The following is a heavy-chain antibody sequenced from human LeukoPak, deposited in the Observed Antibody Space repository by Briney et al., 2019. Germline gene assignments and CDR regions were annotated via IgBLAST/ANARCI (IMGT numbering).Heavy chain of an antibody. J-gene: IGHJ3*02. CDR1: GGSISSYY. CDR2: IYHSGST. V-gene: IGHV4-59*12. D-gene: IGHD3-22*01. Sequence: SETLSLTCTVSGGSISSYYWSWIRQPPGKGLEWIGSIYHSGSTYYNPPLKSRVTLSVDTSKNQFSLKLSSVTAADTAVYYCAREGAMIRDAFDIWGQGTMVTVSS. CDR3: AREGAMIRDAFDI.